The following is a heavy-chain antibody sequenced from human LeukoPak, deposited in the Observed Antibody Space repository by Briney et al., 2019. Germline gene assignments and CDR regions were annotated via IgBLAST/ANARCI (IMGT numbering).Heavy chain of an antibody. J-gene: IGHJ4*02. V-gene: IGHV1-2*02. Sequence: ASVKVSCKASGYTFTGYYMHWVRQAPGQGLEWMGWINPNSGGTNYAQKFQGRVTMTRDTSISTVYMELNRLTSDDTALYYCARVGYCSGDRCDLHFDYWGQGTLVTVSS. CDR3: ARVGYCSGDRCDLHFDY. D-gene: IGHD2-15*01. CDR1: GYTFTGYY. CDR2: INPNSGGT.